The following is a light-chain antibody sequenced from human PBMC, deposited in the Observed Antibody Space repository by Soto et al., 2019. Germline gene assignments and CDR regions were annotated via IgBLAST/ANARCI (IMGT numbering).Light chain of an antibody. Sequence: QSALTQPASVYGSPGQSITISCTGTSSDVGGYNYVSWYQQHPGKAPKLMIYDGSNRPSGVSNRFSGSKSGNTASLTISGLQAEDEADYYCSSHTSSSTLEVVFGGGTKLTVL. V-gene: IGLV2-14*01. CDR2: DGS. CDR3: SSHTSSSTLEVV. CDR1: SSDVGGYNY. J-gene: IGLJ2*01.